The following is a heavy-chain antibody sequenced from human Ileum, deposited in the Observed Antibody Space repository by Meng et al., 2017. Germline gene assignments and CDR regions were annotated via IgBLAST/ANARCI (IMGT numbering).Heavy chain of an antibody. CDR1: GYTFTSYT. CDR2: INTNTGNP. CDR3: ATDGSRGSSKY. Sequence: QVQLVQSGSELQKPGASVKASCTASGYTFTSYTMNWVRQAPGQGLEWMGWINTNTGNPTYAQGFTGRFVFSLDTSVSTAYLQINSLKAEDTAVYYCATDGSRGSSKYWGQGTLVTVSS. D-gene: IGHD2-15*01. J-gene: IGHJ4*02. V-gene: IGHV7-4-1*02.